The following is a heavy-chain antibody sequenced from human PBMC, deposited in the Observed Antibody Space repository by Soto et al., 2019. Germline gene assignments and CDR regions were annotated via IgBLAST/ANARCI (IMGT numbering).Heavy chain of an antibody. V-gene: IGHV1-69*01. CDR2: IIPIFGTA. D-gene: IGHD2-2*02. Sequence: QVQLVQSGAEVKKPGSSVKVSCKASGGTFSSYAISWVRQAPGQGLEWMGGIIPIFGTANYAQKFQGRVTITADESTRTAYMELSSLRSEDTAVYYCARDRAKDIVVVPAAIIGFDPWGQGTLVTVSS. J-gene: IGHJ5*02. CDR3: ARDRAKDIVVVPAAIIGFDP. CDR1: GGTFSSYA.